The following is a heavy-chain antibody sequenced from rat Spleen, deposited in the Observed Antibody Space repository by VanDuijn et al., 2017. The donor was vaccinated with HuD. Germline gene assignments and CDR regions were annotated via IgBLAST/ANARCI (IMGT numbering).Heavy chain of an antibody. Sequence: EVQLVESGGGLVQPGRSMKLSCAASRFTFSDYNMAWVRQAPKKGLEWVATITYDGSSTYYQDSVKGRFTISRDNAKNTLYLQRDSLRSEDTATYYCARPNYGYPFAYWGQGTLVTVSS. V-gene: IGHV5-7*01. J-gene: IGHJ3*01. CDR1: RFTFSDYN. CDR2: ITYDGSST. CDR3: ARPNYGYPFAY. D-gene: IGHD1-7*01.